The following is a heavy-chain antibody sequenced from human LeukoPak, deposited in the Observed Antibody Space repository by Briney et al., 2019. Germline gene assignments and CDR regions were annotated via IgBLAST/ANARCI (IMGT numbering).Heavy chain of an antibody. D-gene: IGHD2-2*03. CDR1: GGIFSSYA. V-gene: IGHV1-69*13. Sequence: GASVKVSCKASGGIFSSYAISWVRQAPGQGLEWMGGIIPIFGTANYAQKFQGRVTITADESTSTAYMELSSLRSEDTAVYYCAREWIHYGMDVWGQGTTVTVSS. J-gene: IGHJ6*02. CDR2: IIPIFGTA. CDR3: AREWIHYGMDV.